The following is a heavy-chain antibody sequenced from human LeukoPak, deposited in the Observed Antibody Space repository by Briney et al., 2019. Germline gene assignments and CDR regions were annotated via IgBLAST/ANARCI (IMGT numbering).Heavy chain of an antibody. Sequence: GGSLRLSCAASGFTFSNYAMSWVRQAPGKGREWVSAISGSGDSTYYADSVKGRSTISRDNSKNPLYLQMNSLRAEDTAVYYCANPFGGSSWGQGTLVTVSS. J-gene: IGHJ5*02. CDR3: ANPFGGSS. CDR2: ISGSGDST. CDR1: GFTFSNYA. V-gene: IGHV3-23*01. D-gene: IGHD3-16*01.